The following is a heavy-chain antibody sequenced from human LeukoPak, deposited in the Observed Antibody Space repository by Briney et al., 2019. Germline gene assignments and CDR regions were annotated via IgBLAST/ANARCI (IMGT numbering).Heavy chain of an antibody. CDR2: IGSSNSTI. Sequence: GGSLRLSCAASGFTFSSYSMNWVRQAPGKGLEWVSNIGSSNSTIYYADSMKGRLTISRDNAKNSLYLQMNSLRDEDTAVYYCARDQYGDYTFDYWGQGTLVTVSS. J-gene: IGHJ4*02. D-gene: IGHD4-17*01. CDR1: GFTFSSYS. V-gene: IGHV3-48*02. CDR3: ARDQYGDYTFDY.